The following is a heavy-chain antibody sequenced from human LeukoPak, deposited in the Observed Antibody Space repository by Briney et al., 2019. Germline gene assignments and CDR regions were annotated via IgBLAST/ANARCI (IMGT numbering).Heavy chain of an antibody. J-gene: IGHJ4*02. CDR2: IYYSGTT. D-gene: IGHD5-24*01. Sequence: SETLSLTCTVSGGSISSSSYYWCWIRQPPEEGVGWIGIIYYSGTTYYTPPHNRRATITVTTSNNLFPLMLSSVAADDPAGYFCPRRAGMATTFFDYWGQGTLVTVSS. V-gene: IGHV4-39*06. CDR3: PRRAGMATTFFDY. CDR1: GGSISSSSYY.